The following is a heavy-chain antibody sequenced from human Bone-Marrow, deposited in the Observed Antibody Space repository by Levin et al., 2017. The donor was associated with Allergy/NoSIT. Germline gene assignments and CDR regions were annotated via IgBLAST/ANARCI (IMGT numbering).Heavy chain of an antibody. CDR3: ARGRYSSSFGYYYGMDV. CDR2: ISYDGSNK. CDR1: GFTFSSYA. Sequence: GGSLRLSCAASGFTFSSYAMHWVRQAPGKGLEWVAVISYDGSNKYYADSVKGRFTISRDNSKNTLYLQMNSLRAEDTAVYYCARGRYSSSFGYYYGMDVWGQGTTVTVSS. D-gene: IGHD6-6*01. J-gene: IGHJ6*02. V-gene: IGHV3-30*04.